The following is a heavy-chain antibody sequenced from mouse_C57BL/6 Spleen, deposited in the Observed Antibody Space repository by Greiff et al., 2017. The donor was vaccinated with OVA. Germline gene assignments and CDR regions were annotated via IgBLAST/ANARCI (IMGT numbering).Heavy chain of an antibody. CDR2: IYPGSGNT. D-gene: IGHD4-1*01. CDR1: GYTFTDYY. CDR3: ARGSLTGTGYFDV. V-gene: IGHV1-76*01. J-gene: IGHJ1*03. Sequence: QVQLQQSGAELVRPGASVKLSCKASGYTFTDYYINWVKQRPGQGLEWIARIYPGSGNTYYNEKFKGKATLTAEKSSSTAYMQLSSLTSEDSAVYLCARGSLTGTGYFDVWGTGTTVTVSS.